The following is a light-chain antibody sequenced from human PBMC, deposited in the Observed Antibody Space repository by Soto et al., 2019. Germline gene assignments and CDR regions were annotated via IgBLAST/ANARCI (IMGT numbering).Light chain of an antibody. CDR1: NSDVGAYTL. J-gene: IGLJ2*01. CDR2: AVT. CDR3: SSYISSTFVV. V-gene: IGLV2-11*01. Sequence: QSALTQPRSVSGSPGQSVSISCTGTNSDVGAYTLVSWYQQLPGKAPKLIISAVTYRPSGVPDRFSGSKSGNTASLTISGLQTEDEADYYCSSYISSTFVVFGGGTKLTVL.